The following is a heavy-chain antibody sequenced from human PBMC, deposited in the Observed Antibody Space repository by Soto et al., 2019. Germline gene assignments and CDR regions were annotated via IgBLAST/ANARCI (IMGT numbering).Heavy chain of an antibody. CDR2: ISAYNCNT. D-gene: IGHD3-10*01. CDR1: GYTFTSYY. CDR3: ARRGLSSYYYGMDV. J-gene: IGHJ6*02. V-gene: IGHV1-18*04. Sequence: GASVKVSCKASGYTFTSYYMHWVRQAPGQGLEWMGWISAYNCNTNYAQKLQGRVTMTTDTSTSTAYMELRSLRSDDTAVYYCARRGLSSYYYGMDVWGQGTTVTVSS.